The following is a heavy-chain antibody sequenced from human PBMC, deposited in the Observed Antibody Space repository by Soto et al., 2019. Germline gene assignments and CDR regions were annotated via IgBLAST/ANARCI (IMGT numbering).Heavy chain of an antibody. Sequence: PSQTLSLTCAISGDSVSSNSAAWSWIRQSPSRGLEWLGRTYYRSKWYNDYAVSVKSRITINPDTSKNQFSLQLNSVTPEDTAVYYCARDRKVAGTVYYYGMDVWGQGTTVTVSS. V-gene: IGHV6-1*01. D-gene: IGHD6-19*01. CDR2: TYYRSKWYN. CDR3: ARDRKVAGTVYYYGMDV. CDR1: GDSVSSNSAA. J-gene: IGHJ6*02.